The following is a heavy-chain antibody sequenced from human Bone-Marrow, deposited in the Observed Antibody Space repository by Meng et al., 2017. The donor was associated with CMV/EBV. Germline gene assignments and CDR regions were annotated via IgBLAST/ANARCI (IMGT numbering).Heavy chain of an antibody. Sequence: GESLKISCTASGFTFGDYAMSWVRQAPGKGLEWVGFIRSKAYGGTTEYAASVKGRFTISRDDSKSIAYLQMNSLKTEDTAVYYCTRVQYCSSTSCYTDAFDIWGQATMVTVSS. CDR3: TRVQYCSSTSCYTDAFDI. J-gene: IGHJ3*02. CDR1: GFTFGDYA. D-gene: IGHD2-2*02. CDR2: IRSKAYGGTT. V-gene: IGHV3-49*04.